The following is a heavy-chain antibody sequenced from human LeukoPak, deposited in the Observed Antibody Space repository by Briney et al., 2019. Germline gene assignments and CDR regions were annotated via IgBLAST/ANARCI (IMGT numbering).Heavy chain of an antibody. Sequence: SETLSLTCTVSGGSISSYYCTWIRQSPGKGLEWIGYILYSGSTDSNPSLKGRVTVSVDTSKNQFSLKLSSVTAADTAVYYCARAPLGPLFGFDYWGQGTLVTVSS. CDR1: GGSISSYY. J-gene: IGHJ4*02. V-gene: IGHV4-59*08. CDR3: ARAPLGPLFGFDY. D-gene: IGHD3-10*02. CDR2: ILYSGST.